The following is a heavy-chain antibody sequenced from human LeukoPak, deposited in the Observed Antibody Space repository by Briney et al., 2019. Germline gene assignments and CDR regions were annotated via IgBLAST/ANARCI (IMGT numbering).Heavy chain of an antibody. Sequence: GGSLRLSCTASGFTFGDYAMSWFRQAPGKGLEWVGFIRSKAYGGTTEYAASVKGRFTISRDDSKSIAYLQMNSLKTEDTAVYYCTSFYQEGYSGSYWSTIQHWGQGTLVTVSS. V-gene: IGHV3-49*03. CDR1: GFTFGDYA. D-gene: IGHD1-26*01. CDR3: TSFYQEGYSGSYWSTIQH. J-gene: IGHJ1*01. CDR2: IRSKAYGGTT.